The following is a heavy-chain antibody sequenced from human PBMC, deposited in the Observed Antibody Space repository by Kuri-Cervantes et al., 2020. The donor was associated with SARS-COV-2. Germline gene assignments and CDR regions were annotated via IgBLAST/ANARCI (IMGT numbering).Heavy chain of an antibody. CDR1: GFTFSDYY. CDR2: ISSGSSTI. V-gene: IGHV3-11*04. J-gene: IGHJ4*02. Sequence: GGSLRLSCAASGFTFSDYYLSWIRQAPGKGLEWVSYISSGSSTIYYADSVKGRFTISRDNSKNSLYLEMNSLRPEDTAVYYCAKVETASLDYWGQGTLVTVSS. CDR3: AKVETASLDY. D-gene: IGHD3-3*01.